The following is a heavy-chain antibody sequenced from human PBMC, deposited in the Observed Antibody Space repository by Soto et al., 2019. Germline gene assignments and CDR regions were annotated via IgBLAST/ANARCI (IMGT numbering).Heavy chain of an antibody. Sequence: EVQLLESGGGLIQPGGSLRLSCAASGSAFSRYAMSWVRQAPGKGLEWVSGISASGGTANLADSVKGRFTISRNNSLNILYLQMDNLGADDTAVYYCAKSHDTSAYYLSIDSWGQGTQVTVSS. D-gene: IGHD3-22*01. J-gene: IGHJ4*02. CDR3: AKSHDTSAYYLSIDS. CDR1: GSAFSRYA. V-gene: IGHV3-23*01. CDR2: ISASGGTA.